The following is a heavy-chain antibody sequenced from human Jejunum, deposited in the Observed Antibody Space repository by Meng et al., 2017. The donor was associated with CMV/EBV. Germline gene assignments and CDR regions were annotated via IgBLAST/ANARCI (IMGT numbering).Heavy chain of an antibody. J-gene: IGHJ5*02. D-gene: IGHD2-15*01. V-gene: IGHV1-2*06. Sequence: QVQRVQPGAEETKPGAAVKVPCKSSENTLTDYYLHWVRQAPGQGLEWMGRINPNSGATGYAQRFHGSVTMTRDTSISTVYMELTSLRSDDTAMYYCARDLLGSLNWFDPWGQGALVTVSS. CDR3: ARDLLGSLNWFDP. CDR1: ENTLTDYY. CDR2: INPNSGAT.